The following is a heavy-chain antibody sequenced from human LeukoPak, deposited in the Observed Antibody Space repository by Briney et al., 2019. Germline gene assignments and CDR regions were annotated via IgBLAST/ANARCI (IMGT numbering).Heavy chain of an antibody. D-gene: IGHD4-23*01. CDR1: GGSISSYY. CDR3: AKTGYGGNPFDS. CDR2: IYTTGST. Sequence: PSETLSLTCTVSGGSISSYYWSWIRQPAGKGLEWIGRIYTTGSTNYNPSLKSRVTISVDVSKNQFSLKLSSVTAADTAVYYCAKTGYGGNPFDSWGQGTQVTVSS. V-gene: IGHV4-4*07. J-gene: IGHJ4*02.